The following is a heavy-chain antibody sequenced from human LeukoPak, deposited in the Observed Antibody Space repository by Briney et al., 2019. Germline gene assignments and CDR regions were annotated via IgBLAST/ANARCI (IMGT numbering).Heavy chain of an antibody. V-gene: IGHV4-4*07. J-gene: IGHJ4*02. CDR3: ARENLGELPPDY. Sequence: SETLSLTCTVSGGSISNYYWTWIRQPAGKGLEWIGRIYRTGSTNYNPSLRSRVTMSVDTSRNQFSLKLRSVTAADTAIYYCARENLGELPPDYWGQGTLVTVSS. D-gene: IGHD3-16*01. CDR1: GGSISNYY. CDR2: IYRTGST.